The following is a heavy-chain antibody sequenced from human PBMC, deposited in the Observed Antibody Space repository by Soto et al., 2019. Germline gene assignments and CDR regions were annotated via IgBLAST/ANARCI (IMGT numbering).Heavy chain of an antibody. V-gene: IGHV1-46*03. CDR2: INPSGGST. CDR3: ARDRGHPYYMDV. J-gene: IGHJ6*03. Sequence: ASVKVSCKASGYTFTSYYMHRVRQAPGQGLEWMGIINPSGGSTSYAQKFQGRVTMTRDTSTSTVYMELSSLRSEDTAVYYCARDRGHPYYMDVWGKGTTVTVSS. D-gene: IGHD3-10*01. CDR1: GYTFTSYY.